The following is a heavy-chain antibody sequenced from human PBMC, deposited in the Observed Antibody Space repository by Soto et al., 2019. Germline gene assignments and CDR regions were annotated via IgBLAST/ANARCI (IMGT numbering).Heavy chain of an antibody. V-gene: IGHV3-30*18. Sequence: QVQLVESGGGVVQPGRSLRLSCAASGFTFSSYGMHWVRQAPGKGLEWVAVISYDGSNKYYADSVKGRFTISRDNSKHTLYLQMNSLRAEDTAVYYCAKDSGLGYCDPWGQGTLVTVSS. CDR2: ISYDGSNK. J-gene: IGHJ5*02. CDR1: GFTFSSYG. D-gene: IGHD2-15*01. CDR3: AKDSGLGYCDP.